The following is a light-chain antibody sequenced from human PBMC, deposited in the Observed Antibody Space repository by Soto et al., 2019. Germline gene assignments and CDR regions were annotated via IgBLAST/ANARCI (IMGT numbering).Light chain of an antibody. CDR2: AAS. CDR1: QGIETY. V-gene: IGKV1-39*01. Sequence: DIQMTQSPSSLSASVGDRVSITCRTSQGIETYLNWYQQKSGNAPKLLIYAASSLQSGVPSRFSGSGSGTDFTLTISSLQPEDFATYYCQQSYSTPYTFGQGTKVDIK. J-gene: IGKJ2*01. CDR3: QQSYSTPYT.